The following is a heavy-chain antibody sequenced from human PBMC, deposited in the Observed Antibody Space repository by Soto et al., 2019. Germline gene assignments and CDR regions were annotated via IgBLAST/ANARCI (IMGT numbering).Heavy chain of an antibody. V-gene: IGHV1-2*02. D-gene: IGHD6-6*01. CDR2: VNAHSGGT. CDR3: AKDLTRQLAYWLDP. CDR1: GFSFTGYY. Sequence: QVQLVQSGAAVKKPGASVKVSCKASGFSFTGYYIHWLRQAPGQGLECMGWVNAHSGGTEYAQKFQGRVTLTRDTSIATAYLTLTSLTSDDKALYYCAKDLTRQLAYWLDPWGQGTQVTVSS. J-gene: IGHJ5*02.